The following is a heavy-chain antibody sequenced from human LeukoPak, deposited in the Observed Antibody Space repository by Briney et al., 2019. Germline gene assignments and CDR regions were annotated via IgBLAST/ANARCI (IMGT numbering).Heavy chain of an antibody. D-gene: IGHD4-17*01. V-gene: IGHV3-7*01. J-gene: IGHJ5*02. Sequence: PGGSLRLSCAASGFTFSSYGMHWVRQAPGKGLEWVANINQDGSDQYYVDSVKGRFTISRDNAKNSLYLQMNSLRAEDTAVYYCARTTVTAGRTNWFDPWGQGTLVIVSS. CDR3: ARTTVTAGRTNWFDP. CDR1: GFTFSSYG. CDR2: INQDGSDQ.